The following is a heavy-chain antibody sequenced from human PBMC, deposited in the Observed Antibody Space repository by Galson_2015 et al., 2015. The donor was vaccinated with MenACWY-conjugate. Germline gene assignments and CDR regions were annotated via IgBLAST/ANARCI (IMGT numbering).Heavy chain of an antibody. Sequence: SVKVSCKASGYSFTSYAMHWVRQAPGQRLEWMGWINAGNGNTRYSQKFQGRVTITRDTSASTVYMELSSLRSEDTAVYYCATASYYYASGSPDTLDYWGQGTLVTVSS. D-gene: IGHD3-10*01. CDR2: INAGNGNT. V-gene: IGHV1-3*01. CDR3: ATASYYYASGSPDTLDY. J-gene: IGHJ4*02. CDR1: GYSFTSYA.